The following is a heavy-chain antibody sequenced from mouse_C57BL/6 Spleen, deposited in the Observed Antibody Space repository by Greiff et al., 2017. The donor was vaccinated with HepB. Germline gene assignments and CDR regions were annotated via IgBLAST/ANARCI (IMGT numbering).Heavy chain of an antibody. Sequence: EVQLQQSGPELVKPGASVKISCKASGYSFTGYYMNWVKQSPEKSLEWIGEINPSTGGTTYNQKFKAKATLTVDKSSSTAYMQLKSLTSEDSAVYSYASRLRSLFFDYWGQGTTLTVSS. V-gene: IGHV1-42*01. CDR1: GYSFTGYY. J-gene: IGHJ2*01. D-gene: IGHD1-1*01. CDR3: ASRLRSLFFDY. CDR2: INPSTGGT.